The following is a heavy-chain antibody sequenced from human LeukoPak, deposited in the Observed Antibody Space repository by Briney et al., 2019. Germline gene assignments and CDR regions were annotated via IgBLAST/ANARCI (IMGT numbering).Heavy chain of an antibody. J-gene: IGHJ4*02. D-gene: IGHD3-3*01. CDR3: ARGSRDYDFWSGLLFDY. Sequence: SETLSLTCAVYGGSFSGYYWSWIRQPPGKGLEWIGEINHSGSTNYNPSLKSRVTISVDTSKNQFSLKLSSATAADTAVYYCARGSRDYDFWSGLLFDYWGQGTLVTVSS. CDR2: INHSGST. V-gene: IGHV4-34*01. CDR1: GGSFSGYY.